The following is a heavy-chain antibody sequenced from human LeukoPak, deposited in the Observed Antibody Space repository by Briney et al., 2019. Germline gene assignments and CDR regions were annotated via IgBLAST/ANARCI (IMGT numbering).Heavy chain of an antibody. CDR2: IGSDGKT. CDR3: ARDAGRYFDWLGY. CDR1: GTTFSSHA. Sequence: GGSLRLSCEATGTTFSSHAMTWVRQAPGKGLEWVASIGSDGKTHYSESVKGRFAISRDNWKRILFLQLNSLRAEDTALYYCARDAGRYFDWLGYWGQGTLVTVSS. J-gene: IGHJ4*02. D-gene: IGHD3-9*01. V-gene: IGHV3-23*01.